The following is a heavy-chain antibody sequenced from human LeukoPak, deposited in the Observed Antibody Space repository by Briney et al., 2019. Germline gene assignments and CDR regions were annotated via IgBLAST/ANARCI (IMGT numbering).Heavy chain of an antibody. D-gene: IGHD3-22*01. Sequence: ASVKVSCKASGYTFTSYGISWLRQAPGQGLEWMGWISAYNGNTNYAQKLQGRVTMTTDTSTSTAYMELRSLRSDDTAVYYCARHPMIVVVFDYWGQGTLVTVSS. CDR2: ISAYNGNT. V-gene: IGHV1-18*01. J-gene: IGHJ4*02. CDR1: GYTFTSYG. CDR3: ARHPMIVVVFDY.